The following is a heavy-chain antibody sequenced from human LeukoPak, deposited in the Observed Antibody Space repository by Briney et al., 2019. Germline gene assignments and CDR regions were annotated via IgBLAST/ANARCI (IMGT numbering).Heavy chain of an antibody. CDR2: IYYSGST. J-gene: IGHJ4*02. D-gene: IGHD3-22*01. CDR3: ARRTYYYDRSGYFDY. Sequence: PSETLSLTCTVSGGSISSYYWTWIRQPPGKGLEWIGYIYYSGSTNYNPSLKSRVTISVDTSKNQFSLKLTSVTAADTAVYYCARRTYYYDRSGYFDYWGQGTLVTVSS. V-gene: IGHV4-59*08. CDR1: GGSISSYY.